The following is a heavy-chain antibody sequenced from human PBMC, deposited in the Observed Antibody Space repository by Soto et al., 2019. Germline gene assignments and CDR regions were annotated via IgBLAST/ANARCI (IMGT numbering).Heavy chain of an antibody. CDR2: ISANNGNT. CDR1: GYTFTSYR. J-gene: IGHJ4*02. V-gene: IGHV1-18*01. Sequence: GXSVKVSYKACGYTFTSYRIRLVLHAPGQGLEWMGWISANNGNTNYVQKLQGRVTMTTETSTSTAYMELRSLRSDDTAVYYCARDRGSYALDYWGQGTLVTVSS. CDR3: ARDRGSYALDY. D-gene: IGHD1-26*01.